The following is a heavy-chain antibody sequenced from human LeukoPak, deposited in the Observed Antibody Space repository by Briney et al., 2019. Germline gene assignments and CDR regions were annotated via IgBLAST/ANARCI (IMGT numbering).Heavy chain of an antibody. CDR2: ITWNSGTT. J-gene: IGHJ5*02. Sequence: GGSLRLSCAASGFTFDDHGMNWVRQAPGKGLEWVSGITWNSGTTGYADSVRGRFTISRDNAKNSLYLQMNSLRAEDTAVYYCARVPPVAAAGTSWFDPWGQGTLVTVSS. CDR1: GFTFDDHG. V-gene: IGHV3-20*04. D-gene: IGHD6-13*01. CDR3: ARVPPVAAAGTSWFDP.